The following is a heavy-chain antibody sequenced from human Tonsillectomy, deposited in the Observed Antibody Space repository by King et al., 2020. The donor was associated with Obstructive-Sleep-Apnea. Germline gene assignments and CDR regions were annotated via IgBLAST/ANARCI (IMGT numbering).Heavy chain of an antibody. CDR1: GFTFSSYA. V-gene: IGHV3-64D*06. Sequence: QLVQSGGDLVQPGGSLRLSCSASGFTFSSYAMHWVRQAPGKGLEYVSGISRNGGSTDNADSVRGRFTISRDNSKNTLYLQMSSLRAEDTALYYCVKGGVYYSPSGYSVMGDYWGQGTLVTVSS. CDR2: ISRNGGST. J-gene: IGHJ4*02. D-gene: IGHD3-22*01. CDR3: VKGGVYYSPSGYSVMGDY.